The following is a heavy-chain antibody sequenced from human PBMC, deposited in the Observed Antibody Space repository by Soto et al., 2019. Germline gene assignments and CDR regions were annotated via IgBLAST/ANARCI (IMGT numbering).Heavy chain of an antibody. CDR1: FTFNNAW. Sequence: PGGSLRLSCGFTFNNAWMSWVRQAPGKGLEWVGRIKSKIDGGTTEYAAPVKGRSTISRDDSKSIAYLQMNSLTTEDTAVYYCARGIWEMATIRPENYWGQGTPVTVS. V-gene: IGHV3-15*01. CDR2: IKSKIDGGTT. D-gene: IGHD5-12*01. J-gene: IGHJ4*02. CDR3: ARGIWEMATIRPENY.